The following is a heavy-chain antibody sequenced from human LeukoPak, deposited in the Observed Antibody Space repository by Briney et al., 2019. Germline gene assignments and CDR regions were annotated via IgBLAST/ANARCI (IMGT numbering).Heavy chain of an antibody. CDR1: GYTFTDNY. J-gene: IGHJ4*02. CDR3: ATGIAVAGVPYYFDY. CDR2: INPNSGGT. D-gene: IGHD6-19*01. V-gene: IGHV1-2*02. Sequence: GASVKVSCKASGYTFTDNYIHWVRQAPGQGLEWMGWINPNSGGTNYAQKFQGRVTMTRDTSISTAYMELSRLRSDDTAVYYCATGIAVAGVPYYFDYWGQGTLVTVSS.